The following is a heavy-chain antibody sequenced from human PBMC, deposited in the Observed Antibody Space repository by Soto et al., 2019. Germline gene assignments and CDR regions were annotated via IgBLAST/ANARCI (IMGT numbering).Heavy chain of an antibody. CDR1: GYTFTSYY. Sequence: QVQLVQSGAEVKKPGASVKVSCKASGYTFTSYYMHWVRQAPRQLLEWMVIINPSGGSTSYAQKFQGRVTMTRDTSTSTVYMELSSLRSDDTAVEYCARDRVAYCGGDCYSCLYWGQGTLVTVSS. V-gene: IGHV1-46*01. CDR2: INPSGGST. CDR3: ARDRVAYCGGDCYSCLY. D-gene: IGHD2-21*02. J-gene: IGHJ4*02.